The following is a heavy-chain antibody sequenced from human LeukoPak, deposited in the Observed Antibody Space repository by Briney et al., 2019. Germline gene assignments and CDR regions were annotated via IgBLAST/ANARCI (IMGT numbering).Heavy chain of an antibody. CDR3: ARDKSKSMGRGVIIKDHSYYYMDV. J-gene: IGHJ6*03. V-gene: IGHV3-7*01. D-gene: IGHD3-10*01. Sequence: GGSLRLSCEASGFTFTKFWMSWVRQAPGKGLEWVANIKQDGSEKYYVDSVKGRFTISRDNAKNSLYLQMNSLRAEDTAVYYCARDKSKSMGRGVIIKDHSYYYMDVWGKGTTVTISS. CDR2: IKQDGSEK. CDR1: GFTFTKFW.